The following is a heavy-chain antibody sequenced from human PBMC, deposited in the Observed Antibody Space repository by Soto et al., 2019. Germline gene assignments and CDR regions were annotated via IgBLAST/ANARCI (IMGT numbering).Heavy chain of an antibody. J-gene: IGHJ3*01. CDR1: GFRFWTYS. Sequence: EVKLLESGGGLVQPGESLRLSCAASGFRFWTYSMSWVRQAPGKGLEWVSGISGDGSATSYADSLKGRFTVSRDNYKDTMFLQMNTLSVEDTAVYYCAKTRLYDNNDYHRDGFDVWGPGTAVTVS. CDR2: ISGDGSAT. V-gene: IGHV3-23*01. CDR3: AKTRLYDNNDYHRDGFDV. D-gene: IGHD5-12*01.